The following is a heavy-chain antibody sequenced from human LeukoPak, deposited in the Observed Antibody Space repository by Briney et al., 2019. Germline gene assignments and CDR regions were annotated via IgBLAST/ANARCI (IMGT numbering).Heavy chain of an antibody. Sequence: SETLSLTCTVSGGSISSYYWSWIRQPPGKGLEWIGYISYSGSANYNPSLKSRVTISVDTSENQFSLRLSSVTAADTAVYYCARAKYYYGSGSPYYFDYWGQGTLVTVSS. CDR1: GGSISSYY. V-gene: IGHV4-59*01. CDR3: ARAKYYYGSGSPYYFDY. J-gene: IGHJ4*02. D-gene: IGHD3-10*01. CDR2: ISYSGSA.